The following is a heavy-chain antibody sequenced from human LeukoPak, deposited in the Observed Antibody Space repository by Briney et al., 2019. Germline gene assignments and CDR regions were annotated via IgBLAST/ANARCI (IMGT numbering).Heavy chain of an antibody. CDR2: IKEDGSEE. V-gene: IGHV3-7*05. D-gene: IGHD2-15*01. CDR1: GFTFKIYW. J-gene: IGHJ4*02. Sequence: GGSLRLSCAASGFTFKIYWMSWVRQAPGKGLEWVANIKEDGSEEYYVDSLKGRFTISRDNAKNSLYLQMNSLRAEDTAVYYCARYCSIGSRFDYWGQGTLVTVSS. CDR3: ARYCSIGSRFDY.